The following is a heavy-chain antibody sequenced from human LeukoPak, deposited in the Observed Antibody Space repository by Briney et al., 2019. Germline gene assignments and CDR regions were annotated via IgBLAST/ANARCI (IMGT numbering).Heavy chain of an antibody. CDR1: GFTFSSYS. CDR3: ARDSPLGYCSGGSCYPWFDP. Sequence: GGSLRLSCAASGFTFSSYSMNWVRQAPGKGLEGVSYISSSSSTIYYADSVKGRFTISSDNAKNSLYLQMNSLRAEDTAVYYCARDSPLGYCSGGSCYPWFDPWGQGTLVTVSS. CDR2: ISSSSSTI. J-gene: IGHJ5*02. D-gene: IGHD2-15*01. V-gene: IGHV3-48*04.